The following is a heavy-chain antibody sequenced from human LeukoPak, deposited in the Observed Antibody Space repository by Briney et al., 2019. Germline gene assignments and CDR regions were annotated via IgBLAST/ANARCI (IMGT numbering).Heavy chain of an antibody. CDR3: ARRQGSSGWYAFDY. V-gene: IGHV3-11*01. Sequence: YPGGSLRLSCAASGFSFSDYYMSWIRQAPGEGLEWVSYISTSGSTIYYADSVKGRFTIPRDNAKNSLYLQMNSLRVEDTAVYSCARRQGSSGWYAFDYWGQGTLVTVSS. CDR2: ISTSGSTI. D-gene: IGHD6-19*01. CDR1: GFSFSDYY. J-gene: IGHJ4*02.